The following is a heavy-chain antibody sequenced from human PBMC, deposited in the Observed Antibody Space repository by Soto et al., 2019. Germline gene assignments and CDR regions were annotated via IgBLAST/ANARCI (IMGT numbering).Heavy chain of an antibody. CDR1: GFSFRNRW. D-gene: IGHD4-17*01. CDR3: ARESEGNGKRYFDV. V-gene: IGHV3-74*01. Sequence: EEQLVESGGGPVQPGGSLRVSCEASGFSFRNRWMHWLRQGPGKGLVWVSRINNDGRQIWYADSVKGRFTISRDNAKSTVDLQMNSLRAEDSGVYYCARESEGNGKRYFDVWGRGTLITVSS. CDR2: INNDGRQI. J-gene: IGHJ2*01.